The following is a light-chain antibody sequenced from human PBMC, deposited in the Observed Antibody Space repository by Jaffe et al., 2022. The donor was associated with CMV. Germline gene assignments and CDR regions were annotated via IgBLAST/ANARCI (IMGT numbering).Light chain of an antibody. J-gene: IGLJ3*02. CDR3: QVWDTLTAHPV. V-gene: IGLV3-21*04. Sequence: SYVLTQPPSLSVAPGQTARISCGGDNIGSKSVHWYQQKPGQAPVVVIYYDSHRPSHIPERFSGSKSGNTATLIITGVEAGDEAGFYCQVWDTLTAHPVFGGGTKLTVL. CDR1: NIGSKS. CDR2: YDS.